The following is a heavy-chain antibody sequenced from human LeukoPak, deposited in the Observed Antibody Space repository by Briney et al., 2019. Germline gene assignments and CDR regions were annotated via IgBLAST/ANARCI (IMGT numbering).Heavy chain of an antibody. CDR1: GFTFSDYY. CDR3: AKTVRNWFDP. J-gene: IGHJ5*02. V-gene: IGHV3-11*01. D-gene: IGHD4-11*01. CDR2: ISSSGSNI. Sequence: GGSVRLSCAASGFTFSDYYMSWVRQAPGKGLEWVSYISSSGSNIYYADSVKGRFTISRDNAKNSLYLQMNSLRAEDTAVYYCAKTVRNWFDPWGQGTLVTVSS.